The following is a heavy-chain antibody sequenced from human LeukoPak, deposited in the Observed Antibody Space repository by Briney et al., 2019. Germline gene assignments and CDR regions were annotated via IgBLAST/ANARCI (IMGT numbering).Heavy chain of an antibody. D-gene: IGHD3-3*01. J-gene: IGHJ5*02. CDR1: GGSISSYY. CDR3: ARAQGNDFWSGRNWFDP. V-gene: IGHV4-59*01. CDR2: IYYSGST. Sequence: SETLSLTCTVSGGSISSYYWSWIRQPPGKGLEWIGYIYYSGSTNYTPPLKSRVTISVDTSKNQFSLKLSSVTAADTAVYYCARAQGNDFWSGRNWFDPWGQGTLVTVSS.